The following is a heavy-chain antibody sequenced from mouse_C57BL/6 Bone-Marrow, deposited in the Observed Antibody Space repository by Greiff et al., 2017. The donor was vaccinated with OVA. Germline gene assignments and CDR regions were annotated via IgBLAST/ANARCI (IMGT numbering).Heavy chain of an antibody. CDR3: AKGPYSQTAWFAY. V-gene: IGHV2-5*01. CDR1: GFSLTSYG. CDR2: IWRGGST. J-gene: IGHJ3*01. Sequence: VKLMESGPGLVQPSQSLSITCTVSGFSLTSYGVHWVRQSPGKGLEWLGVIWRGGSTDYNAAFMSRLSITKDNSKSQVFFKMNSLQADDTAIYYCAKGPYSQTAWFAYWGQGTLVTVSA.